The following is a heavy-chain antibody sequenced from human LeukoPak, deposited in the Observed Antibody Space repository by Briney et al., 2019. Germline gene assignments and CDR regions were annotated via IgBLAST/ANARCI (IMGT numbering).Heavy chain of an antibody. Sequence: GSLRLSCAASGFTFDDYAMHWVRQAPGKGLEWVSLISGDGGSTYYADSVKGRFTISRDNSKNSLYLQMNSLRTEDTALYYCAEDLVGELEGYFDYWGQGTLVTVSS. D-gene: IGHD1-26*01. CDR1: GFTFDDYA. J-gene: IGHJ4*02. CDR3: AEDLVGELEGYFDY. V-gene: IGHV3-43*02. CDR2: ISGDGGST.